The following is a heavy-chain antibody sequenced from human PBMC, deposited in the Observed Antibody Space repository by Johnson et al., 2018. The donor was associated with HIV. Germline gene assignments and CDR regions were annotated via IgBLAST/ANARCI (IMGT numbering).Heavy chain of an antibody. CDR2: IRYDGNSK. V-gene: IGHV3-30*02. D-gene: IGHD6-6*01. CDR3: AKDPASIAARLYAFDI. CDR1: GFTFSDYY. Sequence: QVQLVESGGGLVKPGGSLRLSCAASGFTFSDYYMSWIRQAPGKGLEWVAFIRYDGNSKYYIDSVKGRCTISRDNSKNTLYLQMSSLRAEDTAVYYCAKDPASIAARLYAFDIWGQGTMVTVSS. J-gene: IGHJ3*02.